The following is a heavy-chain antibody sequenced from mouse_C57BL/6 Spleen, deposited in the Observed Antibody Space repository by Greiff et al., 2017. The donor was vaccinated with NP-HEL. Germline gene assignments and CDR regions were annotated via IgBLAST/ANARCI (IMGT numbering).Heavy chain of an antibody. CDR3: AREGLRRPYAMDY. J-gene: IGHJ4*01. CDR1: GYTFTSYW. CDR2: IYPGSGST. Sequence: QVQLKQPGAELVKPGASVKMSCKASGYTFTSYWITWVKQRPGQGLEWIGDIYPGSGSTNYNEKFKSKATLTVDTSSSTAYMQLSSLTSEDSAVYYCAREGLRRPYAMDYWGQGTSVTVSS. V-gene: IGHV1-55*01. D-gene: IGHD2-4*01.